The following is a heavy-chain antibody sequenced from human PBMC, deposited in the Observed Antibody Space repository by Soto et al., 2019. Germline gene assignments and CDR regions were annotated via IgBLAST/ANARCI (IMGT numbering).Heavy chain of an antibody. J-gene: IGHJ6*02. CDR2: TYYRSKWYN. D-gene: IGHD3-16*01. Sequence: SQTLSLTCAISGDSVSSNSAAWNWIRQSPSRGLEWLGRTYYRSKWYNDYAVSVKSRITINPDTSKNQFSLQLNSVTPEDTAVYYCAGEQDRWGIGDYYYGMDGWGQGTTVNVSS. CDR1: GDSVSSNSAA. CDR3: AGEQDRWGIGDYYYGMDG. V-gene: IGHV6-1*01.